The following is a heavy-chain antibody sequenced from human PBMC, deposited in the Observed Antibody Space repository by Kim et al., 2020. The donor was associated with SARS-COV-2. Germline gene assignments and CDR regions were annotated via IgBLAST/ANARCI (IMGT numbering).Heavy chain of an antibody. CDR3: AREVIDCGGDCFLY. V-gene: IGHV3-48*03. CDR2: ISASGDVK. D-gene: IGHD2-21*02. CDR1: GFTFTRYE. J-gene: IGHJ4*02. Sequence: GGSLRLSCEVSGFTFTRYEFNWVRQAPEQGPEWVSYISASGDVKYYAESVRGRFTVSRDNAKKSLYLLMNSLRAEDSAVYYCAREVIDCGGDCFLYWGQG.